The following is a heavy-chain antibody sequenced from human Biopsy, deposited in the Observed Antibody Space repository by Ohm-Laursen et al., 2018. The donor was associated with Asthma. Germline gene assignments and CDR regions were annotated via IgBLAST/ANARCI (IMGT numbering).Heavy chain of an antibody. Sequence: TLSLTCAVSGGSISSGDYSWSWIRQPPGKGLEWIGYIYHTGGTYYNASLKSRVTISVDRSKNQFSLNLTSVTAADTAVYYCARGVGVAFDDWGQGTLVIVSS. CDR3: ARGVGVAFDD. CDR2: IYHTGGT. CDR1: GGSISSGDYS. D-gene: IGHD1-26*01. V-gene: IGHV4-30-2*01. J-gene: IGHJ4*02.